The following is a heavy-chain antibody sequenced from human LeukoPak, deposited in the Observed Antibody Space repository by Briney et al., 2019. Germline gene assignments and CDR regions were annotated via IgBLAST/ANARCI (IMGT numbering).Heavy chain of an antibody. V-gene: IGHV3-23*01. CDR3: AKDPPGYNWNDDRFDP. CDR1: GFSFSSYA. J-gene: IGHJ5*02. D-gene: IGHD1-1*01. CDR2: ISGSGGST. Sequence: GGSLRLSCAASGFSFSSYAMSWVRQAPGKGLEWVSAISGSGGSTYYADSVKGRFTISRDNSKNTLYLQMNSLRAEDTAVYYCAKDPPGYNWNDDRFDPWGQGTLVTVSS.